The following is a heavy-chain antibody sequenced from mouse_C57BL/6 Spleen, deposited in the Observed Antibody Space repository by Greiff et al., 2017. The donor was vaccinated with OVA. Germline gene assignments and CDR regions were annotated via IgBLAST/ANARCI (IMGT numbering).Heavy chain of an antibody. J-gene: IGHJ3*01. CDR1: GFSLTSYG. CDR3: AKHKAYYGSSH. CDR2: IWGGGRT. Sequence: QVQLKESGPGLVAPSQSLSITCTVSGFSLTSYGVDWVRQPPGKGLEWLGVIWGGGRTNFNLALMSRQSLSKDNSKSQVFLKMNSLQTDDTAMYYGAKHKAYYGSSHWGQGTLVTVSA. V-gene: IGHV2-9*01. D-gene: IGHD1-1*01.